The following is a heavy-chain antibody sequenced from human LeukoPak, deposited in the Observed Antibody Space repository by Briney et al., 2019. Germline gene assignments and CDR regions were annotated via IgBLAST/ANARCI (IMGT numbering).Heavy chain of an antibody. V-gene: IGHV3-53*04. J-gene: IGHJ6*02. CDR3: ARDTPGYSGSLGPYYGMDV. CDR1: GFTVSSNY. CDR2: IYSGGST. Sequence: GGSLRPSCAASGFTVSSNYMSWVRQAPGKGLEWVSVIYSGGSTYYADSVKGRFTISRHNSKNTLYLQMNSLRAEDTAVYYCARDTPGYSGSLGPYYGMDVWGQGTTVTVSS. D-gene: IGHD5-12*01.